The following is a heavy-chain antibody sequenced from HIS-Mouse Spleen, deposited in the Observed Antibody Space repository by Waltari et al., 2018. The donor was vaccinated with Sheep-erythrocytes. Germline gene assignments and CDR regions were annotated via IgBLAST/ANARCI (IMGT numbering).Heavy chain of an antibody. CDR2: IYYSGST. V-gene: IGHV4-31*03. Sequence: QVQLQESGPGLVKPSQNLSLTCTVSGGSISSGGYYLSLIRQHPGKGLEWIGYIYYSGSTYYNPSLKSRVTISVDTSKNQFSLKLSSVTAADTAVYYCARALIITMVRGVTSNWFDPWGQGTLVTVSS. D-gene: IGHD3-10*01. CDR3: ARALIITMVRGVTSNWFDP. CDR1: GGSISSGGYY. J-gene: IGHJ5*02.